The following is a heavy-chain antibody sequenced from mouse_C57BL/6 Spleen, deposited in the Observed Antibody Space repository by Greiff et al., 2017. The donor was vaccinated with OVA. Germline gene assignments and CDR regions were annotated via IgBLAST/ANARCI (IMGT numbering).Heavy chain of an antibody. CDR2: IDPENGDT. J-gene: IGHJ1*03. Sequence: EVKLMESGAELVRPGASVKLSCTASGFNIKDDYMHWVKQRPEQGLEWIGWIDPENGDTEYASKFQGKATITADTSSNTAYLQLSSLTSEDTAVYYCTTFHYGSSFDVWGTGTTVTVSS. CDR1: GFNIKDDY. V-gene: IGHV14-4*01. CDR3: TTFHYGSSFDV. D-gene: IGHD1-1*01.